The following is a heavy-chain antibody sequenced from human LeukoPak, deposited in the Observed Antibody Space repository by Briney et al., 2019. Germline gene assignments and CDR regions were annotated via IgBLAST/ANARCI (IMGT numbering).Heavy chain of an antibody. CDR3: ATDRATQYFDY. J-gene: IGHJ4*02. V-gene: IGHV3-53*01. D-gene: IGHD2-15*01. Sequence: GGSLRLSCAASGFTVSSNYMSWVRQAPGKGLEWVSVIYSGGSTYYADSVKGRFTISRDNSRNTLFLQMNSLRAEDTAVYYCATDRATQYFDYWGQGTLVSVSS. CDR2: IYSGGST. CDR1: GFTVSSNY.